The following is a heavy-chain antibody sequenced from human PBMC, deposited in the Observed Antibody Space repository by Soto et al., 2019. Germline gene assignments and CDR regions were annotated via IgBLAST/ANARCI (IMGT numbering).Heavy chain of an antibody. J-gene: IGHJ3*02. CDR1: GYTFTIYY. V-gene: IGHV1-18*04. CDR2: NSVHNDNT. Sequence: GASVTVSCKASGYTFTIYYMHWVRQAPGQGLEWMGWNSVHNDNTNYAEKFQDRVTLTTVTSTSTAYMELTSLRSDDTAVYYCVRDGTSDIWGQGTMVTVSS. CDR3: VRDGTSDI. D-gene: IGHD1-26*01.